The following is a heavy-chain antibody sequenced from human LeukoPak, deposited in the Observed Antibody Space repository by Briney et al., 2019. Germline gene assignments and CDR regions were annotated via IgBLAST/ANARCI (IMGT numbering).Heavy chain of an antibody. CDR1: GFTFSSYA. CDR3: ARDSAYCYDSSGFY. V-gene: IGHV3-30*04. CDR2: ISYDGSNK. Sequence: PGRSLRLSCAASGFTFSSYAMHWVRQAPGKGLEWVAVISYDGSNKYYADSVKGRFTISRDNSKNTLYLQMNSLRAEDTAVYYCARDSAYCYDSSGFYWGQGTLVTVSS. J-gene: IGHJ4*02. D-gene: IGHD3-22*01.